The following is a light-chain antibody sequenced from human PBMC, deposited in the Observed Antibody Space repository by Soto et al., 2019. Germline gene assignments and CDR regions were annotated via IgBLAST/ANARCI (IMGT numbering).Light chain of an antibody. CDR3: SSYTSSSTSVV. Sequence: QSALTQPASVSWSPGQSITISCTGTSSDVGGYNYVSWYQQHPGKAPKLMIYDVSNRPSGVSNRFSGSKSGNTASLTLSGLQAEDEADYYCSSYTSSSTSVVFGGGTKLTVL. CDR2: DVS. V-gene: IGLV2-14*01. CDR1: SSDVGGYNY. J-gene: IGLJ2*01.